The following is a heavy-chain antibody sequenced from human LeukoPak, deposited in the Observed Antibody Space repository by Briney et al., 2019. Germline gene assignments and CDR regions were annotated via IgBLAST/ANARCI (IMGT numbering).Heavy chain of an antibody. CDR2: ISAYNGDT. V-gene: IGHV1-18*01. Sequence: ASVKVSCKASGYTFTNYSVNWVRQAPGQGLEWMGWISAYNGDTNYAQSLQGRVAMTTDTSTSTAYMELRSLRSDDTAVYYCARAGLNDYMDVWGKGTTVTVSS. CDR3: ARAGLNDYMDV. J-gene: IGHJ6*03. D-gene: IGHD4/OR15-4a*01. CDR1: GYTFTNYS.